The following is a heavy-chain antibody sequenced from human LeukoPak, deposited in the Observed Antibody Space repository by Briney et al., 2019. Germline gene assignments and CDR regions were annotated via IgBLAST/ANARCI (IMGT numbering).Heavy chain of an antibody. J-gene: IGHJ4*02. V-gene: IGHV3-74*01. D-gene: IGHD4-17*01. CDR1: GFTFSSYW. CDR2: VNSDGSST. CDR3: VSGDYGNY. Sequence: GGSLRLSCAASGFTFSSYWLHWVRQAPGKGLVWVSRVNSDGSSTNYADSVEGRFTVSRDNAKNTLFLQMNSLRVEDTALYYCVSGDYGNYWGQGTLVTVSS.